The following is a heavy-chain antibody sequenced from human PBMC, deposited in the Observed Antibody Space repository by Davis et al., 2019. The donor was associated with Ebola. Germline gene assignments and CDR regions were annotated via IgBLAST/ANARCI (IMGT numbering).Heavy chain of an antibody. CDR1: GGSISSSSYY. V-gene: IGHV4-39*01. CDR2: IYYSGST. Sequence: ETLSLTCTVSGGSISSSSYYWGWIRQPPGKGLEWIGSIYYSGSTYYNPSLKSRVTISVDTSKNQFSLKLSSATAADTAVYYCASGLLDWFDPWGQGTLVTVSS. J-gene: IGHJ5*02. CDR3: ASGLLDWFDP. D-gene: IGHD2-15*01.